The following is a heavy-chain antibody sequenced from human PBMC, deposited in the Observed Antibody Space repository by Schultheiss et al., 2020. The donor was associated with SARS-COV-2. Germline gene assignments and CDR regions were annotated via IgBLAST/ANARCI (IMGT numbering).Heavy chain of an antibody. J-gene: IGHJ4*02. V-gene: IGHV3-21*01. Sequence: GGSLRLSCAASGFTFNRHYMTWVRQAPGKGLEWVSSISSSSSYIYYADSVKGRFTISRDNSKNTLYLQMNSLRAEDTAVYYCARDRRFDYWGQGTLVTVSS. CDR3: ARDRRFDY. CDR2: ISSSSSYI. CDR1: GFTFNRHY.